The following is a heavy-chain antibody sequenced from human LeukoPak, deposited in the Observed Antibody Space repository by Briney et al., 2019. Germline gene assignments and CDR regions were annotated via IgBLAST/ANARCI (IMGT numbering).Heavy chain of an antibody. CDR1: GYTFTGYY. D-gene: IGHD3-22*01. CDR2: ISAYNGNT. J-gene: IGHJ4*02. V-gene: IGHV1-18*04. Sequence: ASVKVSCKASGYTFTGYYMHWVRQAPGQGLEWMGWISAYNGNTNYAQKLQGRVTMTTDTSTSTAYMELRSLRSDDTAVYYCARGIEPYYYDSSGAISFDYWGQGTLVTVSS. CDR3: ARGIEPYYYDSSGAISFDY.